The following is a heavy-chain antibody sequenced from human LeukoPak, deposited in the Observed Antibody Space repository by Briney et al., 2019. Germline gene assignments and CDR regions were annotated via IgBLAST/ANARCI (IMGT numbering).Heavy chain of an antibody. V-gene: IGHV3-23*01. CDR2: ISGSGGST. CDR1: GFTFSSYA. Sequence: GGSLRLSCAASGFTFSSYAMSWVRQAPGKGLEWVSAISGSGGSTYYVDSVKGRFTISRDNSKNTLYLQMNSLRAEDTAVYYCARVDIVVVPAAHYYYGMDVWGQGTTVTVSS. D-gene: IGHD2-2*03. CDR3: ARVDIVVVPAAHYYYGMDV. J-gene: IGHJ6*02.